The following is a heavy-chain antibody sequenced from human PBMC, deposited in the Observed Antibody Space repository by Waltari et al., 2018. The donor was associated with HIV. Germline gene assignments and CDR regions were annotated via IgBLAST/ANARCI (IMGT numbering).Heavy chain of an antibody. D-gene: IGHD5-18*01. J-gene: IGHJ3*02. CDR2: IYTSGST. Sequence: QVQLQESGPGLVKPSQTLSLTCTVSGGSISSGSYYWSWIRQPAGKGLEWFGRIYTSGSTNYNPSLKSRVTISVDTSKNQFSLKLSSVTAADTAVYYCARRGIQLWFYAFDIWGQGTMVTVSS. CDR1: GGSISSGSYY. V-gene: IGHV4-61*02. CDR3: ARRGIQLWFYAFDI.